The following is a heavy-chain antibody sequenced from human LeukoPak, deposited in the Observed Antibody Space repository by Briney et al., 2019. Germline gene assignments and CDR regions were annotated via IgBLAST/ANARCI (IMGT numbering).Heavy chain of an antibody. J-gene: IGHJ5*02. CDR1: GYTFTSYG. CDR3: ARVQDRYSSGCWSAP. CDR2: ISAYNGNT. V-gene: IGHV1-18*01. Sequence: EASVKLSCKASGYTFTSYGMSWVRQAPGQGLEWMGWISAYNGNTNYAQKLQGRVTTTTHTSTTTAYMELRSMTSDDTAVYYCARVQDRYSSGCWSAPWGQGTLVTVSS. D-gene: IGHD6-19*01.